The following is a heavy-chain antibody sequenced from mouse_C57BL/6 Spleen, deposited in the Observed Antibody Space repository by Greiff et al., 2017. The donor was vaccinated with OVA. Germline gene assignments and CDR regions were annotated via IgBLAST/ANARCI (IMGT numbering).Heavy chain of an antibody. V-gene: IGHV1-82*01. J-gene: IGHJ2*01. Sequence: QVQLQQSGPELVKPGASVKISCKASGYAFSSSWMNWVKQRPGKGLEWIGRIYPGDGDTNYNGKFKGKATLTADKSSSTAYMQLSSLTSEDSAVYFCARLSYYGSSYTVYFDYWGQGTTLTVSS. CDR2: IYPGDGDT. D-gene: IGHD1-1*01. CDR1: GYAFSSSW. CDR3: ARLSYYGSSYTVYFDY.